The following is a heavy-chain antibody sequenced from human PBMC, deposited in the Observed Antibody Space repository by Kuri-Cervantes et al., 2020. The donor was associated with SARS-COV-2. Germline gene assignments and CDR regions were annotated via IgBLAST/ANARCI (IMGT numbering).Heavy chain of an antibody. V-gene: IGHV3-49*04. Sequence: GGSLRLSCTASGFTFGDYAMSWVRQAPGKGLEWVGFIRSKAYGGTTEYAASVKGRFTISRDDSKSIAYLQMNSLRDDDTAVYYCAKDRVGEHHSFWSAYYQPQYKNYYSMDVWGKGTTVTVSS. D-gene: IGHD3-3*01. CDR3: AKDRVGEHHSFWSAYYQPQYKNYYSMDV. J-gene: IGHJ6*03. CDR2: IRSKAYGGTT. CDR1: GFTFGDYA.